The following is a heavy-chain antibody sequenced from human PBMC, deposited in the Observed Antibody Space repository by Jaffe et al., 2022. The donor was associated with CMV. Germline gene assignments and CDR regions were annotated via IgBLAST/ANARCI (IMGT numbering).Heavy chain of an antibody. D-gene: IGHD3-22*01. J-gene: IGHJ5*02. CDR1: GGSISSSSYY. Sequence: QLQLQESGPGLVKPSETLSLTCTVSGGSISSSSYYWGWIRQPPGKGLEWIGSIYYSGSTYYNPSLKSRVTISVDTSKNQFSLKLSSVTAADTAVYYCARLTYYYDSSGYGLNWFDPWGQGTLVTVSS. CDR3: ARLTYYYDSSGYGLNWFDP. CDR2: IYYSGST. V-gene: IGHV4-39*01.